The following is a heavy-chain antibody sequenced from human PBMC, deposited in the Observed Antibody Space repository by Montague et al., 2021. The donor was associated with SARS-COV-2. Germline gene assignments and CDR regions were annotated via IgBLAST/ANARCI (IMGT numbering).Heavy chain of an antibody. D-gene: IGHD4-17*01. CDR2: IDWDDDK. J-gene: IGHJ6*02. V-gene: IGHV2-70*01. CDR1: GFSLSTSGMC. CDR3: ARMTTVTYPYYYYYGMDV. Sequence: VKPTQTLTLTCTFSGFSLSTSGMCVSWIRQPPGKALGWLALIDWDDDKYYGTSLKTRLTISKDTSKNQVVLTMTNMDPVDTATYYCARMTTVTYPYYYYYGMDVWGQGTTVTVTS.